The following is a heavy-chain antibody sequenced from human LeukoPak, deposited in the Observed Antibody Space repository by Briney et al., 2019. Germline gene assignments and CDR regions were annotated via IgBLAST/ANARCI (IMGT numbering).Heavy chain of an antibody. Sequence: GGSLRLSCAASGFTFSSYGMHWVRQAPGKGLEWVAVIWYDGSNKHYADSVKGRFTISRDNSKNTLYLQMNSLRAEDTAVYYCARELKPYYYDSSDYYYGMDVWGQGTTVTVSS. CDR2: IWYDGSNK. D-gene: IGHD3-22*01. V-gene: IGHV3-33*01. CDR1: GFTFSSYG. J-gene: IGHJ6*02. CDR3: ARELKPYYYDSSDYYYGMDV.